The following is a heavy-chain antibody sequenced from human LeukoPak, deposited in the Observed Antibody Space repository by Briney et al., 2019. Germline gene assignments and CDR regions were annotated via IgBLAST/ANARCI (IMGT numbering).Heavy chain of an antibody. J-gene: IGHJ4*02. CDR2: INSDGSST. D-gene: IGHD1-26*01. V-gene: IGHV3-74*01. CDR1: GFTFSSYW. Sequence: PGGSLRLSCAASGFTFSSYWMHWVRQAPGKGLVWVSRINSDGSSTSYADSVKGRFTISRDNAKNTPYLQMNSLRAEDTAVYYCARAVGATRFDYWGQGTLVTVSS. CDR3: ARAVGATRFDY.